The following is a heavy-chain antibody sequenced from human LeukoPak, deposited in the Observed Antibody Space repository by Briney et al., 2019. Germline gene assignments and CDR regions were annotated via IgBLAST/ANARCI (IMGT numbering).Heavy chain of an antibody. D-gene: IGHD4-17*01. CDR3: ARDPGYGDYGMKYWYFDL. V-gene: IGHV4-59*01. Sequence: SETLSLTCTVSGGSISSYYWSWIRQPPGKGLEWIGYIYYSGSTNYNPSLKSRVTISVDTSKNQFSLKLSSVTAADTAVYYCARDPGYGDYGMKYWYFDLWGRGTLVTVSS. CDR1: GGSISSYY. CDR2: IYYSGST. J-gene: IGHJ2*01.